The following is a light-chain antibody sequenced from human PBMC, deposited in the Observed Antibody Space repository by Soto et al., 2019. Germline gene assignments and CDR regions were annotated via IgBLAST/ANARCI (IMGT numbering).Light chain of an antibody. J-gene: IGKJ1*01. CDR1: RTVNNW. CDR2: KAS. Sequence: DIQMTQSPSTLSASVGDTVTITCRASRTVNNWLAWFQQKPGKAPKVLIYKASSLKSGVPSRFSGSGSGTEFTLTISTLQPDDFTTYYCQQYNSYPWTFGQGTRVEIK. V-gene: IGKV1-5*03. CDR3: QQYNSYPWT.